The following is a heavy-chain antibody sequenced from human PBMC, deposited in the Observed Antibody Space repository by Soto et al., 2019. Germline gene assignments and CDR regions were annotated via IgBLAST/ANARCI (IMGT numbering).Heavy chain of an antibody. V-gene: IGHV3-23*01. Sequence: GGSLRLSCAASGFTFSSYAMSRVRQAPGKGLEWVSAISGSGGSTYYADSVKGRFTISRDNSKNTLYLQMNSLRAEDTAVYYCAKALTTXXLILLRFLEWPPNYYYYMDVWGKGTTVTVSS. CDR1: GFTFSSYA. CDR2: ISGSGGST. CDR3: AKALTTXXLILLRFLEWPPNYYYYMDV. J-gene: IGHJ6*03. D-gene: IGHD3-3*01.